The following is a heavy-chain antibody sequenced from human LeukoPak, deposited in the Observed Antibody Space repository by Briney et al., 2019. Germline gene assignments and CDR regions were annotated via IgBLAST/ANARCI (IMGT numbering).Heavy chain of an antibody. V-gene: IGHV1-18*01. CDR2: ISPYSGKT. D-gene: IGHD1-26*01. Sequence: ASVKVSCKASGYTFISYGITWVRQAPGQGLEWMGWISPYSGKTNFQPKLQGRVTMTTDTSTSTAYMELRSLRSDDTAVYYCAREGGVGPTAPPDYYSYQNDVSSRGTTVTVSS. CDR3: AREGGVGPTAPPDYYSYQNDV. J-gene: IGHJ6*03. CDR1: GYTFISYG.